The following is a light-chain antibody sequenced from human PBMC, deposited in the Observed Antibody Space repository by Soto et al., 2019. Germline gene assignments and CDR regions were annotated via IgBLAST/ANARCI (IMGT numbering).Light chain of an antibody. V-gene: IGLV2-14*01. CDR1: SSDVGAYNY. CDR3: FSHRGGDSHV. CDR2: GVT. Sequence: QSILTQPASLSGSPGQSITISCTGTSSDVGAYNYVSWYQQYPGKAPKLMIYGVTNRPSGVSNRFSGSKTGNTASLTISGLQDEDEADYYCFSHRGGDSHVFGTGTKVTVL. J-gene: IGLJ1*01.